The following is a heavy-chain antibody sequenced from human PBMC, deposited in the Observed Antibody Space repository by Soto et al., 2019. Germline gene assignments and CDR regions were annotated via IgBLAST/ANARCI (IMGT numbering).Heavy chain of an antibody. CDR2: IFPNDEK. CDR3: ARLYSASDSDYYDS. Sequence: ETMSLTCSVSGYSISSGYYWGWIRQPPGKALEWLAHIFPNDEKSYNTSLKTRLTISRDASKGQVVLTMTNMDPVDTATFYCARLYSASDSDYYDSWGQGTLVTVSA. CDR1: GYSISSGYYW. J-gene: IGHJ4*02. V-gene: IGHV2-26*01. D-gene: IGHD4-4*01.